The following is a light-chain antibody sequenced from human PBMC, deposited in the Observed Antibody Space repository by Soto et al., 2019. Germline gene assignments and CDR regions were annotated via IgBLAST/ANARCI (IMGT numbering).Light chain of an antibody. CDR2: EVS. CDR3: SSYTSSSNLV. CDR1: SRDVGGYNY. J-gene: IGLJ3*02. V-gene: IGLV2-14*01. Sequence: QSVLTQPASVSGSPGQSITISCTGTSRDVGGYNYVSWYQQHPGKAPKLMIYEVSNRPSGVSNRFSGSKSGNTASLTISGLQAEDEADYYCSSYTSSSNLVFGGGTKLTVL.